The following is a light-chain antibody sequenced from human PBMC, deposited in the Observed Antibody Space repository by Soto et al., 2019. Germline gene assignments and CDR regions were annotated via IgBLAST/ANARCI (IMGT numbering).Light chain of an antibody. V-gene: IGKV1-5*03. CDR1: QSISTW. CDR2: KAS. Sequence: DIQMTQSPSTLSASVGDIVTITCRASQSISTWLAWYQQKPGKSPKLLIYKASRLEGGVPSRFSGSGSGTEFNITISSLQPDDFATYYCQLYKTYPLTFGGGTTVDIK. J-gene: IGKJ4*01. CDR3: QLYKTYPLT.